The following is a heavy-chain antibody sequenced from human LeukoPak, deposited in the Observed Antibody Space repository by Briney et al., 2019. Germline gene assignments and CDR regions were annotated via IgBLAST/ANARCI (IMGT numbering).Heavy chain of an antibody. D-gene: IGHD2-2*01. J-gene: IGHJ6*03. Sequence: GASVKVSCKASGGTFSSYAISWVRQAPGQGLEWMGGIIPIFGTANYAQKFQGRVTITTDESTSTAYMELSSLRSEDTAVYYCARSPGSAYQLDANHLRYYYMDVWGKGTTVTVSS. CDR1: GGTFSSYA. CDR3: ARSPGSAYQLDANHLRYYYMDV. CDR2: IIPIFGTA. V-gene: IGHV1-69*05.